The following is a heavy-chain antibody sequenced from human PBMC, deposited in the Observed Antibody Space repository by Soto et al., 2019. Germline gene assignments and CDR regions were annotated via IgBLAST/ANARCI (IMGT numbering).Heavy chain of an antibody. CDR2: ISYDGSNK. D-gene: IGHD2-2*01. CDR1: GFTFSSYA. J-gene: IGHJ6*04. CDR3: ARDRAQDIVVVPAAMRGIQGYYYYGMDG. Sequence: LRLSCAASGFTFSSYAMHWVRQAPGKGLEWVAVISYDGSNKYYADSVKGRFTISRDNSKNTLYLQMNSLRAEDTAVYYCARDRAQDIVVVPAAMRGIQGYYYYGMDGWGKGTTVTVCS. V-gene: IGHV3-30-3*01.